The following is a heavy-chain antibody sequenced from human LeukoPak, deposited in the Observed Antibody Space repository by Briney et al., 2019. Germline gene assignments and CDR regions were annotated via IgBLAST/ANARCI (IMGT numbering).Heavy chain of an antibody. CDR1: GGAFSSYA. V-gene: IGHV1-69*06. Sequence: SVKVSCKASGGAFSSYAISWVRQAPGQGLEWMGGIIPIFGTANYAQKFQGRVTITADKSTSTAYMELSSLRSEDTAVYYCARHEDMNSASDYWGQGTLVTVSS. CDR2: IIPIFGTA. CDR3: ARHEDMNSASDY. J-gene: IGHJ4*02. D-gene: IGHD2-15*01.